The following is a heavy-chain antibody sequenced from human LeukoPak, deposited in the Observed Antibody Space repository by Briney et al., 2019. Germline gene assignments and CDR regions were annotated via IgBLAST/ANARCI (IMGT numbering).Heavy chain of an antibody. V-gene: IGHV1-46*01. CDR1: GYTFTSYY. J-gene: IGHJ4*02. CDR3: ARGHSSSWYYFDY. CDR2: INPSGGST. Sequence: ASVKVSCKASGYTFTSYYMHRVRPAPGQGLAWMGIINPSGGSTSYAQKFQGRVTMTRDTSTSTVYTELSSLRSEDTAVYYCARGHSSSWYYFDYWGQGTLVTVSS. D-gene: IGHD6-13*01.